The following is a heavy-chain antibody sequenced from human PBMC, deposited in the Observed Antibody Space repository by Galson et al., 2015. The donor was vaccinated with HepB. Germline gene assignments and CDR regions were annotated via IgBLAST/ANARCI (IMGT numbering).Heavy chain of an antibody. CDR2: IDPSDSYS. CDR3: ATSYYDSRGHGPTYWYFDL. CDR1: GYSFASYW. V-gene: IGHV5-10-1*01. Sequence: QSGAEVKKPGESLRISCKGSGYSFASYWISWVRQMPGKGLEWMGKIDPSDSYSDYSPSFQGHVTISADKSFSTAYLQWSSLKASDTAMYYCATSYYDSRGHGPTYWYFDLWGRGTLVTVSS. J-gene: IGHJ2*01. D-gene: IGHD3-22*01.